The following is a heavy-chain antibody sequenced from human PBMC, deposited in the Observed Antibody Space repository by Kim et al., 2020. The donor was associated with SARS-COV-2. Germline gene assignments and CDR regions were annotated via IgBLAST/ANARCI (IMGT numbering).Heavy chain of an antibody. CDR1: GFTFGDYA. CDR3: AKWGREGYYYGSGSYYKYYFDY. CDR2: ISWNSGSI. J-gene: IGHJ4*02. Sequence: GGSLRLSCAASGFTFGDYAMHWVRQAPGKGLEWVSGISWNSGSIGYADSVKGRFTISRDNAKNSLYLQMNSLRAEDTALYYCAKWGREGYYYGSGSYYKYYFDYWGQGTLVTVSS. D-gene: IGHD3-10*01. V-gene: IGHV3-9*01.